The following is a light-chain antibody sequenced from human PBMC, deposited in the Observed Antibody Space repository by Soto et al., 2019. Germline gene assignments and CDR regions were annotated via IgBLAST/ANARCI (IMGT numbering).Light chain of an antibody. V-gene: IGKV3-20*01. CDR1: QSANSNY. CDR3: QQYGTSPPMYT. J-gene: IGKJ2*01. CDR2: GAS. Sequence: EIVLTQSPGTLSLSPGERATLSCRASQSANSNYLAWYQQKPGQAPRLLIYGASTSATGIPDRFSASGSGTDFTLTISILEPEDLAVYYCQQYGTSPPMYTFGQGTKLEIK.